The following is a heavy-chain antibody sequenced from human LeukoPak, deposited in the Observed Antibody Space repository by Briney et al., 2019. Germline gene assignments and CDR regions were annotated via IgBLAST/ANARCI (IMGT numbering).Heavy chain of an antibody. D-gene: IGHD1-1*01. Sequence: GGSLRLSCAASGLTFSSYSMNWVRQAPGKGREWVSSISSSSSYIYYADSVKGRFTISRDNAKNSLYLQMNSLRAEDTAVYYYARYLRTGVNWFDTWGQGTLVTVSS. J-gene: IGHJ5*02. CDR1: GLTFSSYS. V-gene: IGHV3-21*01. CDR3: ARYLRTGVNWFDT. CDR2: ISSSSSYI.